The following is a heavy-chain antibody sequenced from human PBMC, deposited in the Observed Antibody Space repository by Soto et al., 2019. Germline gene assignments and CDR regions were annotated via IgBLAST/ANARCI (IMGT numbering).Heavy chain of an antibody. CDR2: IYYSGST. CDR1: GGSISSSSYY. Sequence: SETLPLTCTVSGGSISSSSYYWGWIRQPPGKGLEWIGSIYYSGSTYYNPSLKSRVTISVDTSKNQFSLKLSSVTAADTAVYYWARHTPAISISDHWGQGTLVTVSS. D-gene: IGHD2-15*01. CDR3: ARHTPAISISDH. J-gene: IGHJ4*02. V-gene: IGHV4-39*01.